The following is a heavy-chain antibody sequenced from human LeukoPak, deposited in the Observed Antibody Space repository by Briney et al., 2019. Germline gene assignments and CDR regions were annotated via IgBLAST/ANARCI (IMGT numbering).Heavy chain of an antibody. V-gene: IGHV4-34*01. J-gene: IGHJ3*02. CDR3: ARAKRITMIVVVIREAFDI. CDR1: GGSFSGYY. D-gene: IGHD3-22*01. CDR2: INHSGST. Sequence: SETLSLTCAVYGGSFSGYYWSWIRQPPGKGLEWIGEINHSGSTNYNPSLKGRVTISVDTSKNQFSLKLSSVTAADTAVYYCARAKRITMIVVVIREAFDIWGQGTMVTVSS.